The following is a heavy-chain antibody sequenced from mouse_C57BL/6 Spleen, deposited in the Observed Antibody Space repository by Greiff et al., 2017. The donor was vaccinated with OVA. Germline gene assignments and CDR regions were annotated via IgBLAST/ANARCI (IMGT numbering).Heavy chain of an antibody. J-gene: IGHJ3*01. Sequence: VQLVESGAELVRPGASVTLSCKASGYTFTDYEMHWVKQTPVHGLEWIGAIDPETGGTAYNQKFKGKAILTADKSSSTAYMELRSLTSEDSAVYYCTRSNNYDYDGFAYWGQGTLVTVSA. D-gene: IGHD2-4*01. CDR1: GYTFTDYE. CDR2: IDPETGGT. V-gene: IGHV1-15*01. CDR3: TRSNNYDYDGFAY.